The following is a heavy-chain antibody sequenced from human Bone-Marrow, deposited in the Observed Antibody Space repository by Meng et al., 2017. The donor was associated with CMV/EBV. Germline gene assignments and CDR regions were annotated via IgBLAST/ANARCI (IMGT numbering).Heavy chain of an antibody. CDR2: IYHSGST. CDR1: GGSISSLNW. Sequence: LSLTCAVSGGSISSLNWWSWVRQPPGKGLEWIGEIYHSGSTNYNPSLKSRVTISVDNSKNQFSLKFSYVTAADTAVYYCARGTSMDVWGQGTTVTVSS. CDR3: ARGTSMDV. V-gene: IGHV4-4*02. J-gene: IGHJ6*02.